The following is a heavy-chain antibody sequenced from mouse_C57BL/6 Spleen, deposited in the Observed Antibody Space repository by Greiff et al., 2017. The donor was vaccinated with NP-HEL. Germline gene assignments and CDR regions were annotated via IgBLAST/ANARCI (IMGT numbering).Heavy chain of an antibody. J-gene: IGHJ2*01. CDR2: IDPSDGYT. D-gene: IGHD2-2*01. V-gene: IGHV1-69*01. CDR3: ARSMVTDYFDD. Sequence: QVQLQQPGAELVMPGASVKLSCKASGYTFTSYWMHWVKQRPGQGLEWIGEIDPSDGYTNYNQKFKGKSTLTVDKSSSTAYMQLGGLTSEDSAVYYCARSMVTDYFDDWGQGTTLTVSS. CDR1: GYTFTSYW.